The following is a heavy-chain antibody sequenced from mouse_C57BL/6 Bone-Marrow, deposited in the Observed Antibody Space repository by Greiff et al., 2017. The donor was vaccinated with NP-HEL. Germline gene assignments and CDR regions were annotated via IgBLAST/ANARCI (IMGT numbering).Heavy chain of an antibody. CDR2: IYPRSGNT. Sequence: VQLQQSGAEPARPGASVKLSCKASGYTFTSYGISWVKQRTGQGLEWIGEIYPRSGNTYYNEKFKGKATLTADKSSSTAYMELRSLTSEDSAVYFCARHYSTPFAYWGQGTLVTVSA. CDR3: ARHYSTPFAY. J-gene: IGHJ3*01. V-gene: IGHV1-81*01. CDR1: GYTFTSYG. D-gene: IGHD2-5*01.